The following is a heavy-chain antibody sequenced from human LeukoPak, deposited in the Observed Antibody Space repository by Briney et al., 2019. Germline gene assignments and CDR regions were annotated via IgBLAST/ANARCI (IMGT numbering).Heavy chain of an antibody. D-gene: IGHD3-16*02. V-gene: IGHV3-23*01. J-gene: IGHJ4*02. Sequence: GGSLRLSCAASGFTFNSYAMSWVRQAPGKGLEWVSAISGSGGSTYYADSVKGRFTISRDNSKNTLYLQMNSLRAEDTAVYYCARLYDYVWGSYRTYADYWGQGTLVTVSS. CDR1: GFTFNSYA. CDR3: ARLYDYVWGSYRTYADY. CDR2: ISGSGGST.